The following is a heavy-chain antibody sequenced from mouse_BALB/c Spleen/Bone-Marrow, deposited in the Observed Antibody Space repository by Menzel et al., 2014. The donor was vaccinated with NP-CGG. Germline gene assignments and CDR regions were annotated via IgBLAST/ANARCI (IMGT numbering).Heavy chain of an antibody. J-gene: IGHJ3*01. Sequence: QAHVKQSGAELVRPGTSVTLSCKASGYTFTDYKMHWVKQTPVHGLEWIGLIDPETGGTAYNQRFKGKAIMTADKSSSTAYMDLRSLTSEDSAVYYCTIVAYWGQGTLVTVSA. CDR2: IDPETGGT. CDR3: TIVAY. CDR1: GYTFTDYK. V-gene: IGHV1-15*01.